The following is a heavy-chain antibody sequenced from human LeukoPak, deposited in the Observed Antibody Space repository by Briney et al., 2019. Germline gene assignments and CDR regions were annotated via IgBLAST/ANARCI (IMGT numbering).Heavy chain of an antibody. D-gene: IGHD3-22*01. CDR1: GFTFRSYG. Sequence: PGGSLRLSCAASGFTFRSYGMHWVRQAPGKGLEWVAVIWYDGSNKYYADSVKGRFTISRDNSKNMLYLQMNSLRAEDTAVYYCARSPMNRYYYDSSGYYPKYYFDYWGQGTLVTVSS. CDR3: ARSPMNRYYYDSSGYYPKYYFDY. CDR2: IWYDGSNK. V-gene: IGHV3-33*01. J-gene: IGHJ4*02.